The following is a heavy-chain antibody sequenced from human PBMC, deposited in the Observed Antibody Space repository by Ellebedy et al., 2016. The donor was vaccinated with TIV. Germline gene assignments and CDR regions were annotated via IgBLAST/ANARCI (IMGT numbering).Heavy chain of an antibody. CDR3: ARDWNGDRRYFDF. V-gene: IGHV4-39*07. CDR2: VDYSGSG. Sequence: SETLSLTCSVSGASISSRSYLWGWIRQPPGKGLEWIGSVDYSGSGYYNPSLTSRVTISFDTSKIFLRLTSVTAADTAVYYWARDWNGDRRYFDFWGQGTLVTVSS. CDR1: GASISSRSYL. D-gene: IGHD1-1*01. J-gene: IGHJ4*02.